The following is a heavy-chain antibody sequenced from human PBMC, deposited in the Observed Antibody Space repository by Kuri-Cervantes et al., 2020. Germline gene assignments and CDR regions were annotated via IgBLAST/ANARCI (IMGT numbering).Heavy chain of an antibody. J-gene: IGHJ6*02. CDR3: ARGNFYAMDV. CDR2: ISSDGSST. CDR1: GFTFSSYG. V-gene: IGHV3-74*01. Sequence: GESLKISCAASGFTFSSYGMHWVRQAPGKGLVWVSRISSDGSSTRYADSVKGRFSISRDNATNTLYLHMNSLRAEDTAVYYCARGNFYAMDVWGQGTTVTVSS.